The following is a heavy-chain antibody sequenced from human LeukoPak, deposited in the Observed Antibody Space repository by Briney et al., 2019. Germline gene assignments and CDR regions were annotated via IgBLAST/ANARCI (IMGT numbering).Heavy chain of an antibody. CDR2: IYHSGST. V-gene: IGHV4-30-2*01. D-gene: IGHD2-2*01. CDR3: ASGCSSTSCYSPRLFDL. CDR1: GGSISSGGYS. Sequence: SQTLSLTCAVSGGSISSGGYSWSWIRQPPGKGLEWIGYIYHSGSTYYNPSLKSRVTISVDRSKNQFSLKLSSVTAADTAVYYCASGCSSTSCYSPRLFDLWGRGTLVTVSS. J-gene: IGHJ2*01.